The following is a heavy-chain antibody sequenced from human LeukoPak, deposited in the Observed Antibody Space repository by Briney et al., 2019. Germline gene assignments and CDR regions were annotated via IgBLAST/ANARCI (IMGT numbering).Heavy chain of an antibody. D-gene: IGHD6-13*01. CDR2: ISWNSGSI. CDR3: AKTIAAADYYYYGMDV. V-gene: IGHV3-9*01. CDR1: GFTFDDYA. Sequence: GRSLRLSCAASGFTFDDYAMHWVRQAPGKGLEWVSGISWNSGSIGYADSVKGRFTISRDNAKNSLYLQMNSLRAEDTALYYCAKTIAAADYYYYGMDVWGQGTTVTVSS. J-gene: IGHJ6*02.